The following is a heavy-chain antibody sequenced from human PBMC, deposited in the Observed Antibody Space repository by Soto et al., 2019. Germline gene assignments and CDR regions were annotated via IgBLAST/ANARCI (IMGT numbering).Heavy chain of an antibody. Sequence: GGSLRLSCAASGFTFSSYGMHWVRQAPGKGLEWVAVISYDGSNKYYADSVKGRFTISRDNSKNTLYLQMNSLRAEDTAVYYCASTYQLLSYWGQGTLVTVSS. CDR1: GFTFSSYG. CDR3: ASTYQLLSY. CDR2: ISYDGSNK. V-gene: IGHV3-30*03. J-gene: IGHJ4*02. D-gene: IGHD2-2*01.